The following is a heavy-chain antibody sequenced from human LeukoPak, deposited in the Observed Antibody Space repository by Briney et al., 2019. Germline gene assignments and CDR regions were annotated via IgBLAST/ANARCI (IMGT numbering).Heavy chain of an antibody. CDR1: GFTFSSYW. CDR3: VKDSPPRYSGSPPAY. V-gene: IGHV3-7*03. D-gene: IGHD1-26*01. Sequence: GGSLRLSCAASGFTFSSYWMSWVRQAPGKGPEWVANINKDGGEKYHVDSVKGRFTISRDNAKNSLYLQMNSLRADDTAVYYCVKDSPPRYSGSPPAYWGQGTLVTVSS. CDR2: INKDGGEK. J-gene: IGHJ4*02.